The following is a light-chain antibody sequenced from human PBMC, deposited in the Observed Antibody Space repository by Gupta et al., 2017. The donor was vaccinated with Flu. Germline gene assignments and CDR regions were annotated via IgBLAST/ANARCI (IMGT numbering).Light chain of an antibody. V-gene: IGLV1-51*02. J-gene: IGLJ2*01. Sequence: QSVLTQPPSVPAAPGQKVTISCSGSSSNIGNSYVSWYQQLPGTVPKLLIYESDKRHLGIPDRFSGSKSGTSATLGITGLQTGDEADYYCGTWDHSLNAGVFGGGTKLTVL. CDR2: ESD. CDR1: SSNIGNSY. CDR3: GTWDHSLNAGV.